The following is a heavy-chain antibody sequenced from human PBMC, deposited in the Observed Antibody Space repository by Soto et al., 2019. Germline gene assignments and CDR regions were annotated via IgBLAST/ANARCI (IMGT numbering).Heavy chain of an antibody. J-gene: IGHJ6*02. V-gene: IGHV1-3*05. CDR2: INADNGNT. D-gene: IGHD5-12*01. Sequence: QVHLVQSGAEEKKPGASVKVSCKASGYIFTSYGLHWVRQAPGQRLEWMGWINADNGNTKYSQKFKGRVTITMDKYASRAYMGLSSLRSEDTAVYYCARILVAAIRESYYYGMAVWGLGTTVTVSS. CDR3: ARILVAAIRESYYYGMAV. CDR1: GYIFTSYG.